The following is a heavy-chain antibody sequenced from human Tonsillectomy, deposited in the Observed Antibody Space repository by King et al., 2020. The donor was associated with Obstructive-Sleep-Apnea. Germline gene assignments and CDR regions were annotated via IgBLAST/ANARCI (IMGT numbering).Heavy chain of an antibody. CDR1: GYSFTNYC. CDR2: IYPSDSDS. J-gene: IGHJ4*02. V-gene: IGHV5-51*01. D-gene: IGHD1-26*01. CDR3: ARGNVEKVGALDY. Sequence: EQLVQSGAEVKKPGESLKISCKASGYSFTNYCVAWVRQIPGKGLEWMGLIYPSDSDSRYSQSFQGQVTFSADRSANTAYLTWSSLRASDTAMYCCARGNVEKVGALDYWGQGTLVTVSS.